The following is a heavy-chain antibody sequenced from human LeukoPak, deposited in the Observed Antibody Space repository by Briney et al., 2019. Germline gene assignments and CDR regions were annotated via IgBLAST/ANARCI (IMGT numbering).Heavy chain of an antibody. D-gene: IGHD6-19*01. Sequence: GGSLRLSCAASGFTFSSYWMHWVRQAPGKGLVWVSRINSDGSRTSYADSVKGRFTISRDNAKNTLYLQMNSMRAEATAVYYCARAPEWLAIYYFDYWGQGTLVTVSS. CDR2: INSDGSRT. CDR3: ARAPEWLAIYYFDY. J-gene: IGHJ4*02. V-gene: IGHV3-74*01. CDR1: GFTFSSYW.